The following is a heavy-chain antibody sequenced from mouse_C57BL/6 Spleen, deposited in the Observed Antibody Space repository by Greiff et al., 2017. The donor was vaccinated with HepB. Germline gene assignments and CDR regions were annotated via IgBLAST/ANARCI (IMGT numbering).Heavy chain of an antibody. Sequence: QVQLQQSGAELVRPGTSVKVSCKASGYAFTNYLIEWVKQRPGQGLEWIGVINPGSGGTNYNEKFKGKATLTADTSSNTAYLQLSSLTSEDTAIYYCAELGSFAYWGQGTLVTVSA. CDR1: GYAFTNYL. CDR3: AELGSFAY. CDR2: INPGSGGT. D-gene: IGHD4-1*01. J-gene: IGHJ3*01. V-gene: IGHV1-54*02.